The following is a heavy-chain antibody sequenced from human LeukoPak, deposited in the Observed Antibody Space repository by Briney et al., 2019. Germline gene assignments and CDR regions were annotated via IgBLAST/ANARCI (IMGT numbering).Heavy chain of an antibody. CDR1: GFTFSSCA. CDR2: ISGSGGST. Sequence: GGSLRLSCAASGFTFSSCAMSWVRQAPGKGLEWVSAISGSGGSTYYADSVKGRFTISRDNSKNTLYLQMNSLRAGDTAVYYCARDRGRYYMDVWGKGTTVTISS. CDR3: ARDRGRYYMDV. J-gene: IGHJ6*03. V-gene: IGHV3-23*01. D-gene: IGHD6-25*01.